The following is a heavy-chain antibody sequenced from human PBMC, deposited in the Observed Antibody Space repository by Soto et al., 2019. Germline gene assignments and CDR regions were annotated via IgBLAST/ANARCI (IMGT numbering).Heavy chain of an antibody. CDR1: GFTFSSYG. D-gene: IGHD2-8*01. Sequence: QVQLVESGGGVVQPGRSLRLSCAASGFTFSSYGMHWVRQAPGKGLEWVSVIWYDGSNKYYADSVKGRFTISRDNSKNTLSLQMNSLRAEDTAVYYCARDSNRNRRWYFDYWGQGTLLTVYS. CDR3: ARDSNRNRRWYFDY. J-gene: IGHJ4*02. V-gene: IGHV3-33*01. CDR2: IWYDGSNK.